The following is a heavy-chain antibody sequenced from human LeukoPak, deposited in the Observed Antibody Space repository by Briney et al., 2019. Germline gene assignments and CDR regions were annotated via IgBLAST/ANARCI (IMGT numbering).Heavy chain of an antibody. Sequence: PGGSLRLSCAASGFTFSSYSMNWVRQAPGKGLEWVSSISSSSSYIYYADSVKGRFTISRDNAKNSLYVQMNSLRAEDTAVYYCARNQDRYCSSTSCYQLGYWGQGTLVTVSS. V-gene: IGHV3-21*01. CDR3: ARNQDRYCSSTSCYQLGY. J-gene: IGHJ4*02. D-gene: IGHD2-2*01. CDR2: ISSSSSYI. CDR1: GFTFSSYS.